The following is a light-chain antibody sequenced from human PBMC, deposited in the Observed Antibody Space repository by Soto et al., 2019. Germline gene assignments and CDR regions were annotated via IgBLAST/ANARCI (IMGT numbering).Light chain of an antibody. J-gene: IGKJ1*01. CDR2: GAY. V-gene: IGKV3-15*01. CDR1: QTIGTY. CDR3: QQYNNWPWT. Sequence: EIVLTQSPATLSLSPGERATLSCRASQTIGTYLAWYQHKPGQAPRLLIHGAYNRAAGIPARFSGSGSGTEFTLTISSLQSEDFAVYYCQQYNNWPWTFGQGTKVEIK.